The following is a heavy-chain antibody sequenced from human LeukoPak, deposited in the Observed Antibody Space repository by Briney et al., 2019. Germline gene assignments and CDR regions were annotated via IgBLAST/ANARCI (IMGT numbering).Heavy chain of an antibody. CDR3: ARRGTKLQLDY. V-gene: IGHV4-39*01. J-gene: IGHJ4*02. CDR2: IYYSGST. CDR1: GGSISCSSYY. Sequence: SETLYFSCTTPGGSISCSSYYWGWIRQPPGNPLEWIGSIYYSGSTYYNPSLKSRVTISVDTSKNQFSLKLSSVTAADTAVYYCARRGTKLQLDYWGQGTLVTVSS. D-gene: IGHD1-7*01.